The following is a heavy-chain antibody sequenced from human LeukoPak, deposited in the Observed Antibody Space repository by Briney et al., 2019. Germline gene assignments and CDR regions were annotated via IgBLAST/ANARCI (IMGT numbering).Heavy chain of an antibody. V-gene: IGHV7-4-1*02. CDR2: IDTNTGNP. Sequence: ASVKVSCKASGYTFTNYTLNWVRQAPGQGLEWMGWIDTNTGNPTYAQGFIGRFVFSLDTSVTTEYLQISSLKAEDTAVYYCARGYDTTGYFSYWGQGTLVAVSS. CDR1: GYTFTNYT. D-gene: IGHD3-22*01. J-gene: IGHJ4*02. CDR3: ARGYDTTGYFSY.